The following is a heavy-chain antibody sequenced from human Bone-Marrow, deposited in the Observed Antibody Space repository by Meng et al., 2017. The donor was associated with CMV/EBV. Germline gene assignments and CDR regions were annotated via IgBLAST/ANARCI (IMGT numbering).Heavy chain of an antibody. J-gene: IGHJ4*02. CDR2: ISSDGNND. CDR3: ARGRNTWNYIDF. D-gene: IGHD1-20*01. CDR1: GFTFIDYA. Sequence: GGSLRLSCAASGFTFIDYAFHWVRQAPGKGLEWVAVISSDGNNDFYAGSVKGRFALSRDISKNTVYVQMSSLRVKDTAIYYCARGRNTWNYIDFWGQGALVTVSS. V-gene: IGHV3-30*09.